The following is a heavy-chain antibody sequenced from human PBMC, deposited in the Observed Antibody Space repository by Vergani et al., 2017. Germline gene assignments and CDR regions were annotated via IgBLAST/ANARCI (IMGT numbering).Heavy chain of an antibody. CDR2: IYSGGST. J-gene: IGHJ4*02. D-gene: IGHD6-19*01. CDR1: GFTVSSNY. V-gene: IGHV3-53*04. Sequence: EVQLLESGGGLVQPGGSLRLSCAASGFTVSSNYMSWVRQAPGKGLEWVSVIYSGGSTYYADSVKGRFTISRHNSKNTLYLQMNSLRAEDTAVYYCAKIAVAGPSRPYYFDYWGQGTLVTVSS. CDR3: AKIAVAGPSRPYYFDY.